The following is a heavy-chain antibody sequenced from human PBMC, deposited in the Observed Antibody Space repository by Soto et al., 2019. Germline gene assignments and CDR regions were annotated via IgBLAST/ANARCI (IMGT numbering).Heavy chain of an antibody. CDR1: CGSFSGYY. Sequence: SETLSLTCAVYCGSFSGYYWRWIRQPPWKGLEWIVEINHSGSTNYKPSLTSRVTISVDTSKNQFSLKLSSVTAADTAVYYCARGGIWQFYYYYYGMDVWGQGTKVTVS. D-gene: IGHD6-19*01. V-gene: IGHV4-34*01. J-gene: IGHJ6*02. CDR3: ARGGIWQFYYYYYGMDV. CDR2: INHSGST.